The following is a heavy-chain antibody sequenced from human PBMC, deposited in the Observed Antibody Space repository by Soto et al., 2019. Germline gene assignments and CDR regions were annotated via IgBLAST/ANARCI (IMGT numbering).Heavy chain of an antibody. CDR2: MSSDGALV. V-gene: IGHV3-30*04. J-gene: IGHJ3*02. CDR1: GFTFSGFA. CDR3: AREDYYFGVYHFLGAFDI. Sequence: QVQLVESGGGVVQPGTSLRLSCAASGFTFSGFAMHWIRQAPGQGLEWVAVMSSDGALVFYANSMKGRFTISRDNSKNTLYLHMDRLTSEYTAVYFCAREDYYFGVYHFLGAFDIWGRGTMVTVSS. D-gene: IGHD2-21*01.